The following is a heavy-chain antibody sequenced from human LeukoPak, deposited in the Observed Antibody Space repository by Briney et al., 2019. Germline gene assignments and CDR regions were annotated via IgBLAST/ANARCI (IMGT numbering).Heavy chain of an antibody. D-gene: IGHD2-15*01. Sequence: ASVKVSCKASGYTFTSYAMHWVRQAPGQRLEWMGWINAGNGNTKYSQEFQGRVTITRDTSASTAYMELSSLRSEDMAVYYCARGAYCSGGSCYSDYWYFDLWGRGTLVTVSS. CDR1: GYTFTSYA. CDR3: ARGAYCSGGSCYSDYWYFDL. V-gene: IGHV1-3*03. CDR2: INAGNGNT. J-gene: IGHJ2*01.